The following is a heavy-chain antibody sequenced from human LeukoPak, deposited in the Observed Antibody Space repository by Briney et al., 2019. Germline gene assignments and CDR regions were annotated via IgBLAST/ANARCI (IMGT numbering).Heavy chain of an antibody. D-gene: IGHD2-15*01. CDR2: ISWNSGSI. J-gene: IGHJ6*02. CDR3: AKAPRPLGYCSGGSCYGMDV. CDR1: GFTFSSYA. Sequence: PGGSLRLSCAASGFTFSSYAMSWVRQAPGKGLEWVSGISWNSGSIGYADSVEGRFTISRDNAKNSLYLQMNSLRAEDTALYYCAKAPRPLGYCSGGSCYGMDVWGQGTTVTVSS. V-gene: IGHV3-9*01.